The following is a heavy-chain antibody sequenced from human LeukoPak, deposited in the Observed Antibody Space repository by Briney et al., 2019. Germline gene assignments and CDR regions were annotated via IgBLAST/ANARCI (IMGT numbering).Heavy chain of an antibody. V-gene: IGHV3-7*01. Sequence: GGSLRLSCAASGFTFSTYWINWVRQAPGKGLEWVANINQDGRENYYVDSVKGRFTISRDNAKKSLYVQMNSLRAEDTAVYYCARGTSRTSYYMDVWGKGTTVTVSS. CDR1: GFTFSTYW. D-gene: IGHD1-7*01. J-gene: IGHJ6*03. CDR3: ARGTSRTSYYMDV. CDR2: INQDGREN.